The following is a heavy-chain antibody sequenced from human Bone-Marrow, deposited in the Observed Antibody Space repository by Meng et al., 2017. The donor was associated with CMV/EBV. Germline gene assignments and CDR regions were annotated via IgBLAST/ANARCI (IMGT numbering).Heavy chain of an antibody. CDR2: TNYRSKWYI. CDR3: ARTSYGYDY. D-gene: IGHD5-18*01. Sequence: QVQLQQSGPGLATPSQTLSPTYACSCDSVSSNRAAGNWIQQSPSRGLEWLGRTNYRSKWYIDYAVSMKSRITINPDTSKNQFSLQLNSVTPEGTAVYYCARTSYGYDYWGQGTLVTVSS. V-gene: IGHV6-1*01. J-gene: IGHJ4*02. CDR1: CDSVSSNRAA.